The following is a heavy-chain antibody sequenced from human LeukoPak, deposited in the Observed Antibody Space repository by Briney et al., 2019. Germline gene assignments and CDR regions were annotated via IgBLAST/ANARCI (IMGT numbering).Heavy chain of an antibody. CDR2: ISSSSSTI. CDR1: GFTFSSYS. CDR3: ARVPGEDIVVVPAATDRIAAAASDY. J-gene: IGHJ4*02. D-gene: IGHD2-2*01. Sequence: GGSLRLSCAASGFTFSSYSMNWVRQAPGKGLEWVSYISSSSSTIYYADSVKGRFTISRDNAKNSLYLQMNSLRDEDTAVYYCARVPGEDIVVVPAATDRIAAAASDYWGQGTLVTVSS. V-gene: IGHV3-48*02.